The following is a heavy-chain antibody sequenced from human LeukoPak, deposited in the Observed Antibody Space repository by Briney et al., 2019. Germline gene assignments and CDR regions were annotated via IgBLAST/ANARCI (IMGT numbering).Heavy chain of an antibody. CDR3: ARKNWDYWYFEL. CDR2: IYHSGST. J-gene: IGHJ2*01. V-gene: IGHV4-38-2*01. D-gene: IGHD7-27*01. CDR1: GCSITSGYY. Sequence: PSETLSLTCAVSGCSITSGYYWGWIRQPPGKGLEWIGSIYHSGSTYYNPSLKSRVTISVDTSKNQFSLRLSSVTAADTAVHYCARKNWDYWYFELWGRGTLVIVS.